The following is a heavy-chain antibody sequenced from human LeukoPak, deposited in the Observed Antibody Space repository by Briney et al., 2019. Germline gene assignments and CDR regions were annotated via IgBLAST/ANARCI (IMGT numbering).Heavy chain of an antibody. D-gene: IGHD3-22*01. CDR3: ARRRYYDGSGYLE. J-gene: IGHJ1*01. CDR1: GDSVSRSGSY. CDR2: IYYSGRT. V-gene: IGHV4-39*01. Sequence: SETLSLTCSVSGDSVSRSGSYWDWIRQPPGKGLERIGTIYYSGRTYYSPSLKSRVTMSVDPSNNQFSLNLRSVTAADTAVYYCARRRYYDGSGYLEWGQGTLLSVSS.